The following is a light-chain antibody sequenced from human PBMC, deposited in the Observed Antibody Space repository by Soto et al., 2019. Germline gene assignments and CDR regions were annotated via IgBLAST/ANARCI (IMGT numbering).Light chain of an antibody. CDR1: QSISSW. J-gene: IGKJ2*01. V-gene: IGKV1-5*03. CDR3: QQYNSYPYT. Sequence: DIQMTQSPSTLSASVGDRVTITCRASQSISSWVAWYQQKPGKAPKLLIYKASSLESGVPSRFSGSGSVTEFTLTISSLQPDDFATYYCQQYNSYPYTFGQGTKLEIK. CDR2: KAS.